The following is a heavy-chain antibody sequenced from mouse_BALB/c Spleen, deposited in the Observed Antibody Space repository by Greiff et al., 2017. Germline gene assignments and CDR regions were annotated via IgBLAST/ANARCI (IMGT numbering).Heavy chain of an antibody. CDR3: ARDKYGNPYYFDY. J-gene: IGHJ2*01. V-gene: IGHV1-69*02. CDR2: IYPSDSYT. Sequence: VQLQQPGAELVRPGASVKLSCKASGYTFTSYWINWVKQRPGQGLEWIGNIYPSDSYTNYNQKFKDKATLTVDKSSSTAYMQLSSPTSEDSAVYYCARDKYGNPYYFDYWGQGTTLTVSS. D-gene: IGHD2-10*02. CDR1: GYTFTSYW.